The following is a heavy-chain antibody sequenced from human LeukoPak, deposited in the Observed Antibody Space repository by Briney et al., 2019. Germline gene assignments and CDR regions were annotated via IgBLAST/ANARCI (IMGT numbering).Heavy chain of an antibody. V-gene: IGHV3-66*01. J-gene: IGHJ4*02. CDR3: ARDDYGDYFFDY. CDR1: GFTVSSNY. Sequence: PGGSLRLSCAASGFTVSSNYKSWVRQAPGKGLEWVSVIYSGGSTYYADSVKGRFTISRDNSKNTLYLQMNSLRAEDTAVYYCARDDYGDYFFDYWGQGTLVTVSS. D-gene: IGHD4-17*01. CDR2: IYSGGST.